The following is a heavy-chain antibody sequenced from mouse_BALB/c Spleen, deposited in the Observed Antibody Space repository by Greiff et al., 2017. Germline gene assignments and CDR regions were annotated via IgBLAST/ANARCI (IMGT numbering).Heavy chain of an antibody. J-gene: IGHJ2*01. CDR2: ISSGGSYT. D-gene: IGHD3-3*01. CDR1: GFTFSSYG. V-gene: IGHV5-6*01. CDR3: AREGTPVYFDY. Sequence: DVQLVESGGDLVKPGGSLKLSCAASGFTFSSYGMSWVRQTPDKRLEWVATISSGGSYTYYPDSVKGRFTISRDNAKNTLYLQMSSLKSEDTAMYYCAREGTPVYFDYWGQGTTLTVSS.